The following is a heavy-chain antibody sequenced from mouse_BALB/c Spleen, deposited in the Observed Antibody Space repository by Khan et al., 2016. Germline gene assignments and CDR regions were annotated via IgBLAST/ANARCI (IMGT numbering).Heavy chain of an antibody. D-gene: IGHD1-1*01. V-gene: IGHV14-3*02. J-gene: IGHJ3*01. CDR1: GFNIKDTY. CDR2: IDPANGNT. Sequence: VQLQQSGAELVKPGASVKLSCTASGFNIKDTYMHWVKQRPEQGLEWIGRIDPANGNTKYDPKFQGKATITADTSSNTAYLQLSSLTSEDTAVYYCARYPYYYGSSAWFAYWGQGTLVTVSA. CDR3: ARYPYYYGSSAWFAY.